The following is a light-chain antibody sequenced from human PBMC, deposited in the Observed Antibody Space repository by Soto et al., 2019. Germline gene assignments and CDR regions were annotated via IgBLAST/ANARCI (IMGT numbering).Light chain of an antibody. V-gene: IGKV3-15*01. Sequence: EIVLTQSPAILSVSPGDRATLSCGAGQSVSNNLAWYQQKPGQTPRLVIYGASNRATGVPARFSGSGSGTDFTLTISSLQSEDFAVYYCQQYNNWPWTFGQGTKVDIK. CDR2: GAS. J-gene: IGKJ1*01. CDR1: QSVSNN. CDR3: QQYNNWPWT.